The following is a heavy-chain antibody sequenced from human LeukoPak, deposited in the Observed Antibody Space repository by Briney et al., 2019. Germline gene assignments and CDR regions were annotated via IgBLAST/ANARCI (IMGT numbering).Heavy chain of an antibody. CDR3: ATRVLRFLEWFWLDP. D-gene: IGHD3-3*01. CDR2: FDPEDGET. J-gene: IGHJ5*02. CDR1: GYTLTELS. Sequence: GASVKVSCKVSGYTLTELSMHWVRQAPGKGLEWMGGFDPEDGETIYAQKFQGRVTMTEDTSTDTAYMELSSLRSEDTAVYYCATRVLRFLEWFWLDPWGQGTLVTVSS. V-gene: IGHV1-24*01.